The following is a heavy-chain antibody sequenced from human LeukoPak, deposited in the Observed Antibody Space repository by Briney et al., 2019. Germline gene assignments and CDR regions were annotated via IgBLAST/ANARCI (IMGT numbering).Heavy chain of an antibody. CDR3: ARKVEPAAIWYYFDY. D-gene: IGHD2-2*01. J-gene: IGHJ4*02. V-gene: IGHV3-21*01. CDR2: ISSSSSYI. Sequence: PGGSLRLSCAASGFTFSSYSMNWVRQAPGKGLEWVSSISSSSSYIYYADSVKGRFTISRDNAKNSLYLQMNSLRAEDTAVYYCARKVEPAAIWYYFDYWGQGTLVTVSS. CDR1: GFTFSSYS.